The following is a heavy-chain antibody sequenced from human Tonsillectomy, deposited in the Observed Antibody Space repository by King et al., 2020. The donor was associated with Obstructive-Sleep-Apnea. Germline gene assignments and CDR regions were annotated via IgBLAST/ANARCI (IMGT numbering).Heavy chain of an antibody. CDR1: GYTFTSYD. CDR3: ARVGPYCSSTSCVGGS. V-gene: IGHV1-8*01. D-gene: IGHD2-2*01. CDR2: MKPNSGNT. J-gene: IGHJ5*02. Sequence: QLVQSGAEVKKPGASVKVSCKASGYTFTSYDINWVRQATGQGLEWRGWMKPNSGNTGYAQKFQGRVTMTRNTSISTAYMELSSRRSEDTAGYYCARVGPYCSSTSCVGGSWGQGTLVTVSS.